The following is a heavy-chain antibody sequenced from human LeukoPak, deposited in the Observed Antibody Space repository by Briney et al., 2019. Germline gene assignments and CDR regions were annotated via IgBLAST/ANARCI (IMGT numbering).Heavy chain of an antibody. CDR1: GDSISSHY. Sequence: PSETLSLTCTVSGDSISSHYWSWIRQPPGKGLDWIGYIAYSRNTNYNPSLKSRVTISVDTSKNHFSLKLSSVPAADTAIDYWARHGGPRYDWNDGGFDSWGQGTLVTVSS. CDR3: ARHGGPRYDWNDGGFDS. CDR2: IAYSRNT. J-gene: IGHJ4*02. D-gene: IGHD1-20*01. V-gene: IGHV4-59*08.